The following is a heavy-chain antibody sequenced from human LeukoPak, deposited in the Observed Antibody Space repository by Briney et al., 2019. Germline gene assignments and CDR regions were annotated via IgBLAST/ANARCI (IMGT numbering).Heavy chain of an antibody. CDR3: ARRGCMVRGTRPIRFDP. Sequence: PGGSLRLSCAASGFTFSDYYMGWIRQPPGKGLEWIGYMYYRGNTNYDPSLKSRVTISIDTPNNQFSLKLSSVTAADTAVYYCARRGCMVRGTRPIRFDPWGQGTLVTVSS. V-gene: IGHV4-59*12. D-gene: IGHD3-10*01. J-gene: IGHJ5*02. CDR1: GFTFSDYY. CDR2: MYYRGNT.